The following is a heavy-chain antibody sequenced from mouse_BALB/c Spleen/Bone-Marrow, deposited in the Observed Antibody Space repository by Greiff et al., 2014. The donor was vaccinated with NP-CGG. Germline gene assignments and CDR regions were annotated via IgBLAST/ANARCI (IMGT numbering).Heavy chain of an antibody. CDR3: ARSYGSSPFDY. D-gene: IGHD1-1*01. CDR1: GFNIKDTY. J-gene: IGHJ2*01. V-gene: IGHV14-3*02. Sequence: DVQLQESGAELVKPGASVKLSCTASGFNIKDTYMHWVKQRPEQGLEWIGRIDPANGNTKYDPKFQGKATITADTSSNTAYLQLSSLTSEDTAVYYCARSYGSSPFDYWGQGTTLTASS. CDR2: IDPANGNT.